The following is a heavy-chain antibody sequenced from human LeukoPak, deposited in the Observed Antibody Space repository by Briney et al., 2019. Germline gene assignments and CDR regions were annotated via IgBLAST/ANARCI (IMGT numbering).Heavy chain of an antibody. CDR1: GFTFSDHY. CDR3: AREGSRLYGITDD. V-gene: IGHV3-11*04. J-gene: IGHJ4*02. Sequence: PGGSLRLSCAASGFTFSDHYMGWIRQAPGKGLERVSYIDNSGTNIDYADSVKGRFTVSRDNTRNSLYLQMNSLSAEDTPMYFFAREGSRLYGITDDWGQGTLATVSS. CDR2: IDNSGTNI. D-gene: IGHD3-10*01.